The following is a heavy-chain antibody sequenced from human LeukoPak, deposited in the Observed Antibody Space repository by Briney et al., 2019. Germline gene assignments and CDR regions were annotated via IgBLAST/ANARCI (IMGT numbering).Heavy chain of an antibody. CDR2: IWYDGSNK. CDR3: ANYSGSSRWFDY. J-gene: IGHJ4*02. D-gene: IGHD6-13*01. Sequence: GALRLSCAASGFTFSSYGMHWVRQAPGKGLEWVAVIWYDGSNKYYADSVKGRFTISRDSSKNTLYLQMNSLRAEDTAVYYCANYSGSSRWFDYWGQGTLVTVSS. CDR1: GFTFSSYG. V-gene: IGHV3-33*06.